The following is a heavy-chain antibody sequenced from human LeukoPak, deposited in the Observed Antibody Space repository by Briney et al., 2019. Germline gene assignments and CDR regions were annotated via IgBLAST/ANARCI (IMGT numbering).Heavy chain of an antibody. CDR3: ARAPHGSGCDY. J-gene: IGHJ4*02. CDR2: TYYRSKWYN. Sequence: SQTLSLTCAISGDSVSSTSATWIWIRQSPSGGLEWLGRTYYRSKWYNDYAESVQGRISVNPDTSENQFSLRLNSVSPEDTALYYCARAPHGSGCDYWGQGTLVTVSS. V-gene: IGHV6-1*01. CDR1: GDSVSSTSAT. D-gene: IGHD6-19*01.